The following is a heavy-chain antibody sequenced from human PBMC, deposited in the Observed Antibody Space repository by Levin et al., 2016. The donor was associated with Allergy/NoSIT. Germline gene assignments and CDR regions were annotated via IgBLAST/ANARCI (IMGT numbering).Heavy chain of an antibody. D-gene: IGHD2-15*01. CDR2: ISPNSGGA. Sequence: WVRQAPGQGLEWMGWISPNSGGANYAQKFQGWVTMTRDTSISTAYMELSRLRSDDTAVYYCARGRGDCSGGSCYPTYFDYWGQGTLVTVSS. J-gene: IGHJ4*02. V-gene: IGHV1-2*04. CDR3: ARGRGDCSGGSCYPTYFDY.